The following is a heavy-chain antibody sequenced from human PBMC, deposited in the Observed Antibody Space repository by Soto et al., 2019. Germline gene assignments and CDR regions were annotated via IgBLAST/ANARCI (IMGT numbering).Heavy chain of an antibody. D-gene: IGHD1-26*01. Sequence: QVHLVESGGGVVQPGRSLRISCAASGFTFTNYGMHWVRQAPGKGLGWVAVIWYDGSNRFYADSVKGRFTISKDDSQNMLYLQMHSLRPEDTAVYYCTSDPYGGSRYYFDSWGQGTLVTVSS. V-gene: IGHV3-33*01. CDR3: TSDPYGGSRYYFDS. CDR1: GFTFTNYG. CDR2: IWYDGSNR. J-gene: IGHJ4*02.